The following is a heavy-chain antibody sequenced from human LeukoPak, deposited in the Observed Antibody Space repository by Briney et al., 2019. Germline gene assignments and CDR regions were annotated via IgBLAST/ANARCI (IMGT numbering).Heavy chain of an antibody. CDR3: ARGGDGYNYYYYYYMDV. V-gene: IGHV1-69*05. D-gene: IGHD5-24*01. Sequence: ASVKVSCKASGGTFSSYAISWVRQAPGQGLEWMGGIIPIFGTANYAQKFQGRITITTDESTSTAYMELSSLRSEDTAVYYCARGGDGYNYYYYYYMDVWGKGTTVTVSS. CDR1: GGTFSSYA. J-gene: IGHJ6*03. CDR2: IIPIFGTA.